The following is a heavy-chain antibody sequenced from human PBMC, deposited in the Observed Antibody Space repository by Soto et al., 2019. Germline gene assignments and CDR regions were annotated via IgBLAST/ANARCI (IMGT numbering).Heavy chain of an antibody. CDR3: ARRQLGRGYYYYGMDV. V-gene: IGHV5-10-1*01. CDR1: GYSFTSYW. CDR2: IDPSDSYT. Sequence: GESLKISCKGSGYSFTSYWISWVRQMPGKGLEWMGRIDPSDSYTNYSPSFQGHVTISADKSISTAYLQWSSLKASDTAMYYCARRQLGRGYYYYGMDVWGQGTTVTVSS. D-gene: IGHD6-6*01. J-gene: IGHJ6*02.